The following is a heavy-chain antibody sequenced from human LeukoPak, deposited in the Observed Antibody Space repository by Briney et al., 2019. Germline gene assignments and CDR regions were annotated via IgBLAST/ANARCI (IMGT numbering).Heavy chain of an antibody. CDR3: AREGVVPY. Sequence: GGSLRLSCAASGFTFSSYAMHWVRQAPGKGLGWVAVISYDGSNKYYADSVKGRFTISRDNSKNTLYLQMNSLRAEDMAVYYCAREGVVPYWGQGTLVTVSS. J-gene: IGHJ4*02. V-gene: IGHV3-30-3*01. D-gene: IGHD2-2*01. CDR1: GFTFSSYA. CDR2: ISYDGSNK.